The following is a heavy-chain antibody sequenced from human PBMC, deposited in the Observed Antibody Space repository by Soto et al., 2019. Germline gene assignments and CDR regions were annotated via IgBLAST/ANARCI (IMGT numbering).Heavy chain of an antibody. J-gene: IGHJ5*02. V-gene: IGHV4-39*01. CDR1: GGSISCSIYY. CDR2: IYYSGNT. D-gene: IGHD2-15*01. Sequence: SETLSLTCTVSGGSISCSIYYRGWIRQPPGKGLDWIGSIYYSGNTYYNPSLTSRLTISVDTAKNQFSLKPSSVTAADTAVYYCARHGPGTGYCSGGSCYSVGVWFDPWGQGTLVTVSS. CDR3: ARHGPGTGYCSGGSCYSVGVWFDP.